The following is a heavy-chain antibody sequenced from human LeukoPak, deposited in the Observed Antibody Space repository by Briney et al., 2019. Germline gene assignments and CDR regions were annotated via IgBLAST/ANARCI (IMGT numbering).Heavy chain of an antibody. J-gene: IGHJ4*02. CDR3: ARGRKYTSGYRVTELGSGYSDY. Sequence: ASVKVSCRASGYTFTSHGISWVRQAPGQGPECMGWISPYNGNTNISQKFQGRVTMTTDTSTSTAYMELRSLRSDDTAVYYCARGRKYTSGYRVTELGSGYSDYWGQGTLVTVSS. CDR2: ISPYNGNT. V-gene: IGHV1-18*01. CDR1: GYTFTSHG. D-gene: IGHD5-18*01.